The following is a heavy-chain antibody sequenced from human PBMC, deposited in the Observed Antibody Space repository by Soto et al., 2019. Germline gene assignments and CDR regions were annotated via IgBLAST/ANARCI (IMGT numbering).Heavy chain of an antibody. CDR1: GDSVSSSGFF. Sequence: SETLSLTCTVSGDSVSSSGFFWSWIRQPPGKGLEWIGYVYYNGSTKYNPSLQSRVTILVDTSKNQFSLKMYSVTAADTAVYYCARDDGLGADYWGQGTLVTVSS. D-gene: IGHD2-2*03. CDR2: VYYNGST. J-gene: IGHJ4*02. CDR3: ARDDGLGADY. V-gene: IGHV4-61*08.